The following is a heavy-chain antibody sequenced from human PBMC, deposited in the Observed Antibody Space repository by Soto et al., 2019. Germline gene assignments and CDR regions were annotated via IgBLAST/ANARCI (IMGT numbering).Heavy chain of an antibody. CDR3: ARWDDGMDV. CDR1: GGSISTGAYY. CDR2: IYYSGST. D-gene: IGHD1-26*01. J-gene: IGHJ6*02. Sequence: PSETLSLTCTVSGGSISTGAYYWSWIRQHPGKGLEWIGYIYYSGSTYYNPSLKSRITISVDTSKNQFSLKLNSVTAADTAVYYCARWDDGMDVWGQGTTVTVSS. V-gene: IGHV4-31*03.